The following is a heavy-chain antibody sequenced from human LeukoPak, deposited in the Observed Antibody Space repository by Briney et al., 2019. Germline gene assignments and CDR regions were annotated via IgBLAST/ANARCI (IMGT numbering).Heavy chain of an antibody. CDR1: RFTFSSYS. J-gene: IGHJ4*02. V-gene: IGHV3-21*01. D-gene: IGHD1-20*01. CDR3: AKLYNWNDAAVDY. CDR2: ISSRSSYI. Sequence: GGSLRLSCAASRFTFSSYSMNWVRQAPGKGLEWVSSISSRSSYIYYADSVKGRFTISRDNSKNTLYLQMNSLRADDTAVYYCAKLYNWNDAAVDYWGQGTLVTVSS.